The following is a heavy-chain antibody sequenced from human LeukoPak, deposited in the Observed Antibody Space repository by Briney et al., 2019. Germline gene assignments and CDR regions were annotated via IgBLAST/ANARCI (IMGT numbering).Heavy chain of an antibody. J-gene: IGHJ4*02. V-gene: IGHV3-20*04. CDR2: TNRRADIT. CDR1: GYTFGDYG. CDR3: AKEPRTAYYDILTGTHTFDY. D-gene: IGHD3-9*01. Sequence: GGSLRLSCAASGYTFGDYGMSWVRQVPGKGLEWVSGTNRRADITGYADFVKGRFTISRDNSKNTLYLQMNSLRAEDTAVYYCAKEPRTAYYDILTGTHTFDYWGQGTLVTVSS.